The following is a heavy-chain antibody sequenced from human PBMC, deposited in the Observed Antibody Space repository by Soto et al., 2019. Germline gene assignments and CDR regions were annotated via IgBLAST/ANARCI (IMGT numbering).Heavy chain of an antibody. CDR3: AKDLGGIWGSYRDPNDY. J-gene: IGHJ4*02. V-gene: IGHV3-30*18. D-gene: IGHD3-16*02. CDR1: GFTFSSYC. Sequence: QVQLVESGGGVVQPGRSLRLSCAASGFTFSSYCMHWVRQAPGKGLEWVAVISYDGSNKYYADSVKGRFTISRDNSKNTLYLQMNSLRAEDTAVYYCAKDLGGIWGSYRDPNDYWGQGTLVTVSS. CDR2: ISYDGSNK.